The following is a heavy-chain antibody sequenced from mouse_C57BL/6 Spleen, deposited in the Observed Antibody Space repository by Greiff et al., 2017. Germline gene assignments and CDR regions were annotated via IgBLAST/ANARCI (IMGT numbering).Heavy chain of an antibody. D-gene: IGHD2-4*01. CDR3: ARSYYYDDFLFAY. CDR1: GYTFTSYW. CDR2: IDPSDSYT. Sequence: QVQLQQPGAELVRPGTSVKLSCKASGYTFTSYWMHWVKQRPGQGLEWIGVIDPSDSYTNYNQKFKGKATLTVDTSSSTAYMQLSILTSEDSAVYYCARSYYYDDFLFAYWGQGTLVTVSA. V-gene: IGHV1-59*01. J-gene: IGHJ3*01.